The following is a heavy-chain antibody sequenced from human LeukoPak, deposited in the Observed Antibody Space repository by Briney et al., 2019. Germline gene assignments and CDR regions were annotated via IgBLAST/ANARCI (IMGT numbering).Heavy chain of an antibody. CDR1: GFTFSSYA. Sequence: GGSLRLSCAASGFTFSSYAMSWVRQAPGKGLEWVSAISGSGGGTYYADSVKGRFTISRDNSKNTLYLQMSSLRAEDTAVYYCAKDGSPYSSGWYRLNYFDYWGQGTLVTVSS. V-gene: IGHV3-23*01. CDR2: ISGSGGGT. D-gene: IGHD6-19*01. J-gene: IGHJ4*02. CDR3: AKDGSPYSSGWYRLNYFDY.